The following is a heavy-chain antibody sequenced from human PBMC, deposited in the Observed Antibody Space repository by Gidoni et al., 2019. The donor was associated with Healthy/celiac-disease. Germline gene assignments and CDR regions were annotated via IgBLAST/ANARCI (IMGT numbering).Heavy chain of an antibody. J-gene: IGHJ4*02. CDR2: INHSGST. D-gene: IGHD5-12*01. CDR3: ARGLSTNYFDY. V-gene: IGHV4-34*01. Sequence: QVQLQQWGAGLLKPSETLSLTCAVYGGSFSGYYWSWIRQPPGKGLEWIGEINHSGSTNYNPSLKSRVTISVDTSKNQFSLKLSSVTAADTAVYYCARGLSTNYFDYWGQGTLVTVSS. CDR1: GGSFSGYY.